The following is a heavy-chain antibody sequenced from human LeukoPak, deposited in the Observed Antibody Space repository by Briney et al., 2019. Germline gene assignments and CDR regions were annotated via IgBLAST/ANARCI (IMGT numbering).Heavy chain of an antibody. CDR2: ISSSGKSI. CDR1: GFTFRDYY. V-gene: IGHV3-11*04. D-gene: IGHD5-24*01. Sequence: GGSLRLSCAASGFTFRDYYMNWIRQAPGKGLEWVSYISSSGKSIYYADSVKGRFTISRDNAKNSLYLQMNSLRAEDTALYYCATQGDGYNAFFDYWGQGTLVTVSS. J-gene: IGHJ4*02. CDR3: ATQGDGYNAFFDY.